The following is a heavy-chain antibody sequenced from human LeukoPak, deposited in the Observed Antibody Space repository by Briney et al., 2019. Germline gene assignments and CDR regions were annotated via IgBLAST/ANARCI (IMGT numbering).Heavy chain of an antibody. CDR2: IYYSGST. CDR3: ATLYSSSWYLRDY. V-gene: IGHV4-59*01. D-gene: IGHD6-13*01. CDR1: GGSISSYY. Sequence: SETLSLTCTVSGGSISSYYWSWIRQLPGKGLEWIGYIYYSGSTNYNPSLKSRVTISVDTSKNQFSLKLSSVTAADTAVYYCATLYSSSWYLRDYWGQGTLVTVSS. J-gene: IGHJ4*02.